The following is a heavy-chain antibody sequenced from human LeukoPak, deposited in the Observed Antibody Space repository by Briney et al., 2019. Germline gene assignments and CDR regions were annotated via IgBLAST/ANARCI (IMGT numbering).Heavy chain of an antibody. CDR1: GGSISSYD. V-gene: IGHV4-4*09. Sequence: SETLSLTCTVSGGSISSYDWSWIRQPPGKGLEWIGDISTSGSTNYNASLKSRVTISAATSKNQFYLSMRSVTAADTDVYFCARFRFGGYNDYWGQGPLVTVSS. D-gene: IGHD5-24*01. J-gene: IGHJ4*02. CDR2: ISTSGST. CDR3: ARFRFGGYNDY.